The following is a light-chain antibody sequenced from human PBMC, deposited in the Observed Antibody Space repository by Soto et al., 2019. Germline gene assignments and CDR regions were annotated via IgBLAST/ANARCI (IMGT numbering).Light chain of an antibody. CDR1: QSVSSY. CDR2: DAS. V-gene: IGKV3-11*01. CDR3: QQRSNWPLT. J-gene: IGKJ4*01. Sequence: EIVLTQSPATLSLSPGERATLSCRASQSVSSYLAWYQQKPGQAPRLLIYDASNTATGIPARFSGCGSGTDFTLAISSLEPEAFAVYYCQQRSNWPLTFGGGTMVEIK.